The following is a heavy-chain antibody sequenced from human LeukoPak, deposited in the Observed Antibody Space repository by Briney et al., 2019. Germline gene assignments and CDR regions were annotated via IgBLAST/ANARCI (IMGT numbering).Heavy chain of an antibody. V-gene: IGHV1-2*02. Sequence: ASVMVSCKASGYTFTGYYMHWVRQAPGQGLEWMGWINPNSGGTNYAQKFQGRVTMTRDTSISTAYMELSRLRSDDTAVYYCARAEWDRAWFDPWGQGTLVTVSS. J-gene: IGHJ5*02. CDR3: ARAEWDRAWFDP. CDR2: INPNSGGT. D-gene: IGHD1-26*01. CDR1: GYTFTGYY.